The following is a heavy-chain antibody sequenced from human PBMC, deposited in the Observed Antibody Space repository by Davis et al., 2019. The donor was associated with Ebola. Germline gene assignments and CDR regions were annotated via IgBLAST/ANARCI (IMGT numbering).Heavy chain of an antibody. CDR1: GYTFTSYD. V-gene: IGHV1-8*01. Sequence: AASVKVSCKASGYTFTSYDINWVRQATGQGLEWMGWMNTNSGNTGYVQKFHGRVTMTRNTSISTDYMELSSLRSEDTAVYYCARTKSIWGSYHWFDPWGQGTLVTVSS. D-gene: IGHD3-16*02. CDR3: ARTKSIWGSYHWFDP. CDR2: MNTNSGNT. J-gene: IGHJ5*01.